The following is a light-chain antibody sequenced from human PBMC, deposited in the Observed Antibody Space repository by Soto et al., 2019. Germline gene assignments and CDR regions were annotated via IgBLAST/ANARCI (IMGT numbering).Light chain of an antibody. Sequence: QSVLTQPPSVSGAPGQRVTISCTGSSSNIGAGSDVHWYQQLPGTAPKLLIYGNSNRPSGVPDRFSGSKSGTSASLAITGRQAEDEADYYCQSYDSSLSALFGGGTKLTVL. CDR2: GNS. CDR3: QSYDSSLSAL. J-gene: IGLJ3*02. V-gene: IGLV1-40*01. CDR1: SSNIGAGSD.